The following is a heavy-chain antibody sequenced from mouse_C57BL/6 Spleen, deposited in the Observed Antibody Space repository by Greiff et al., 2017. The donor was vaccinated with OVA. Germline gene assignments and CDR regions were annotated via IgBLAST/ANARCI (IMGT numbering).Heavy chain of an antibody. V-gene: IGHV1-81*01. D-gene: IGHD2-5*01. J-gene: IGHJ1*03. CDR3: ARGAHSNHGYFDV. CDR1: GYTFTSYG. CDR2: IYPRSGNT. Sequence: LVESGAELARPGASVKLSCKASGYTFTSYGISWVKQRTGQGLEWIGEIYPRSGNTYYNEKFKGKATLTADKSSSTAYMELRSLTSEGSAVYFCARGAHSNHGYFDVWGTGTTVTVSS.